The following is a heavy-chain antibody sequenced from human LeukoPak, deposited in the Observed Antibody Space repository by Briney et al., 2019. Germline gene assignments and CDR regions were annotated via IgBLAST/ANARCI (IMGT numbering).Heavy chain of an antibody. D-gene: IGHD2-2*01. CDR1: GFTFSSYW. Sequence: GGSLRLSCTASGFTFSSYWMSWVRPAPGKGLEGVANIKQDGSEKYYVDSVKGRFTISRDNAKNSLYLQMNSLRAEDTAVYYCARDQRYCSSSSCPWEPFDYWGQGTLVTVSS. CDR3: ARDQRYCSSSSCPWEPFDY. J-gene: IGHJ4*02. V-gene: IGHV3-7*05. CDR2: IKQDGSEK.